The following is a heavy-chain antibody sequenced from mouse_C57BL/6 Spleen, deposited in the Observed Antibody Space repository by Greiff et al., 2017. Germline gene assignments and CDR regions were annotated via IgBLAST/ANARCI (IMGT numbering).Heavy chain of an antibody. V-gene: IGHV1-15*01. CDR2: IDPETGGT. D-gene: IGHD2-2*01. CDR1: GYTFTDYE. CDR3: TGGYDVFAY. J-gene: IGHJ3*01. Sequence: VQRVESGAELVRPGASVTLSCKASGYTFTDYEMHWVKQTPVHGLEWIGAIDPETGGTAYNQKFKGKAILTADKSSSTAYMELRSLTSEDSAVYYCTGGYDVFAYWGQGALVTVSA.